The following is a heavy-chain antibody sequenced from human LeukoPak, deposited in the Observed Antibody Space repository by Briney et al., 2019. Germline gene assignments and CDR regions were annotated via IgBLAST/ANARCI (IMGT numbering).Heavy chain of an antibody. Sequence: GSVKVSCKASGYIFTSYYMHWVRQAPGQGGERMGIINTSGGSTNYAQKFQGRVTMTRETSRRTVYMELSSLRSEDTAVYYCARDRGEKLANNWFDPWGQGTLVTVS. CDR1: GYIFTSYY. CDR2: INTSGGST. V-gene: IGHV1-46*01. CDR3: ARDRGEKLANNWFDP. D-gene: IGHD6-13*01. J-gene: IGHJ5*02.